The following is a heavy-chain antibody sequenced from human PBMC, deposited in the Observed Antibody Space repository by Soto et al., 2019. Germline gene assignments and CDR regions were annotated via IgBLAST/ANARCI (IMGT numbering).Heavy chain of an antibody. CDR1: GGSISSYY. CDR3: AGETYYGSGSATGFDP. CDR2: IYYSGST. V-gene: IGHV4-59*12. Sequence: PSETLSLTCTVSGGSISSYYWSWIRQPPGKGLEWIGYIYYSGSTNYNPSLKSRVTISVDTSKNQFSLKLSSVTAADTAVYYCAGETYYGSGSATGFDPWGQGTLVTVSS. D-gene: IGHD3-10*01. J-gene: IGHJ5*02.